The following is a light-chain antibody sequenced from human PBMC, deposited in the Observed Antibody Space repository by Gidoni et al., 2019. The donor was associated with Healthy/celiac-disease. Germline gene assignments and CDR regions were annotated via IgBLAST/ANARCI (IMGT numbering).Light chain of an antibody. Sequence: AFRITQSPSSFSASTGDRVTITCRASQGISSYLAWYQQKPGKAPKLLIYAASTLQSGVPSRFSGSGSGTDFTLTISCLQSEDFATYYCQQYYSYPLCSFGQGTKLEIK. CDR3: QQYYSYPLCS. J-gene: IGKJ2*04. CDR1: QGISSY. V-gene: IGKV1-8*01. CDR2: AAS.